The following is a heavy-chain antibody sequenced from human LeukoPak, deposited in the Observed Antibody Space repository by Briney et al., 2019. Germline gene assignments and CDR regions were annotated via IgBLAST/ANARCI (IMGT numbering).Heavy chain of an antibody. CDR1: GGTFSSYA. CDR3: ARVHRDHYYDSSGPRVYFDY. V-gene: IGHV1-69*04. J-gene: IGHJ4*02. Sequence: ASVKVSCKASGGTFSSYAISWVRQAPGQGLEWMGRIIPILGIANYAQKFQGRVTITADKSTSTAYMELSSLRSEDTAVYYCARVHRDHYYDSSGPRVYFDYWGQGTLVTVSS. CDR2: IIPILGIA. D-gene: IGHD3-22*01.